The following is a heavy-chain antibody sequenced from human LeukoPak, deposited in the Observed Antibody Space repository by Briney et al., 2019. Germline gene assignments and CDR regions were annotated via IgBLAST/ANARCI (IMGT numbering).Heavy chain of an antibody. CDR2: IIPIFGTA. D-gene: IGHD6-13*01. CDR3: ARVTYSSSWYGHYYYYYGMDV. CDR1: GGTFSSYA. V-gene: IGHV1-69*13. Sequence: ASVKVSCKASGGTFSSYAISWVRQAPGQGLEWMGGIIPIFGTANYAQKFQGRVTITADESTSTAYMELSSLRSEDTAVYYCARVTYSSSWYGHYYYYYGMDVWGQGTTVTVSS. J-gene: IGHJ6*02.